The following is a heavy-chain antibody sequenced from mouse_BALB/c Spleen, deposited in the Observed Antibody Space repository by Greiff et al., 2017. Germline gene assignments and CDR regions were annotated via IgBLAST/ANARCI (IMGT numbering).Heavy chain of an antibody. CDR3: TRDQYFDY. CDR1: GFTFSSYT. Sequence: KLVESGGGLVKPGGSLKLSCAASGFTFSSYTMSWVRQTPEKRLEWVATISSGGSYTYYPDSVKGRFTISRDNAKNTLYLQMSSLKSEDTAMYYCTRDQYFDYWGQGTTLTVSS. J-gene: IGHJ2*01. CDR2: ISSGGSYT. V-gene: IGHV5-6-4*01.